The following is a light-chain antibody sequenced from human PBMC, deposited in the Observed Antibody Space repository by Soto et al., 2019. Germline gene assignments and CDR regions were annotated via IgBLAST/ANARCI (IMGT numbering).Light chain of an antibody. J-gene: IGKJ2*01. Sequence: EIVLTQSPATLSLSPGERATLSCRASQSVSRYLAWYQQKPGQAPRLLIYDASNRATGIPARFSGSGSGTGFILTISSLEAEDFVVYYCQQRSSWPPTFGQGTKLEIK. V-gene: IGKV3-11*01. CDR3: QQRSSWPPT. CDR2: DAS. CDR1: QSVSRY.